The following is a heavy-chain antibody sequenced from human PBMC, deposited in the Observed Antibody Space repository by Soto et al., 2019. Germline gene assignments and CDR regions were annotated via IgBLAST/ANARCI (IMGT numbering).Heavy chain of an antibody. Sequence: PGGSLRLSCAASGFTFSSYSMNWVRQAPGKGLEWVSSISSSSSYIYYADSVKGRFTISRDNAKNSLYLQMNSLRAEDTAVYYCARDHYGSGSSAFDIWGQGTMVTVSS. CDR1: GFTFSSYS. CDR3: ARDHYGSGSSAFDI. CDR2: ISSSSSYI. V-gene: IGHV3-21*01. D-gene: IGHD3-10*01. J-gene: IGHJ3*02.